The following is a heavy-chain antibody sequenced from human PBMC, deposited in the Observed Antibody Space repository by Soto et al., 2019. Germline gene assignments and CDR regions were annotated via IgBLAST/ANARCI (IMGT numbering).Heavy chain of an antibody. CDR2: IIPIFGTA. CDR3: ARDSRGTIFGVAPYGMDV. Sequence: SVKVSCKASGGTFSSYAISWVRQAPGQGLEWMGGIIPIFGTANYAQKFQGRVTITADESTSTAYMELSSLRSEDTAVYYCARDSRGTIFGVAPYGMDVWGQGTTVTVSS. D-gene: IGHD3-3*01. V-gene: IGHV1-69*13. CDR1: GGTFSSYA. J-gene: IGHJ6*02.